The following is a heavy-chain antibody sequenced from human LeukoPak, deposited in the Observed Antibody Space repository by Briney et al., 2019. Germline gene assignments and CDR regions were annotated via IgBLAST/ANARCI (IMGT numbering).Heavy chain of an antibody. CDR2: ISWNSGSI. J-gene: IGHJ6*02. Sequence: PGGSLRLSCAASGFTFDDYAMHWVRQAPGKGLEWVSGISWNSGSIGYADSVKGRFTISRDNAKNSLYLQMNSLRAEDTAVYYCAKSDLGPYYYYGMDVWGQGTTVTVSS. CDR1: GFTFDDYA. V-gene: IGHV3-9*01. CDR3: AKSDLGPYYYYGMDV. D-gene: IGHD3-10*01.